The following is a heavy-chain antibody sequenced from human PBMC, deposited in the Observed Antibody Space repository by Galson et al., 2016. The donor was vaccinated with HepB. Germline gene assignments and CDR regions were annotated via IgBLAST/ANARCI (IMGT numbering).Heavy chain of an antibody. Sequence: SVKVSCKASGGTFSSYAISWVRQAPGQGLEWMGGIIPIFGTANYAQKFQGRVTVTADESTSTAYMELSSLRSEDTAVYYCARGGVLLWFGDPFDYWGQGTLVTVSS. CDR1: GGTFSSYA. V-gene: IGHV1-69*13. CDR2: IIPIFGTA. J-gene: IGHJ4*02. D-gene: IGHD3-10*01. CDR3: ARGGVLLWFGDPFDY.